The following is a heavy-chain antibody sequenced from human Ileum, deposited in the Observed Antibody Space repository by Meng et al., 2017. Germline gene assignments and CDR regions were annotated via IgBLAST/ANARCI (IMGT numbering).Heavy chain of an antibody. CDR1: GFTFNKAW. CDR3: TTDRNWDYFEY. D-gene: IGHD3-16*01. V-gene: IGHV3-15*01. Sequence: EVQLVESGGGLVKPGGSLRLSCAASGFTFNKAWMSWVRQAPGKGLEWVGRIKSGGTTDYAAPVKGRFAISRDDSKTTLYLQMDSLKTDDTAVYYCTTDRNWDYFEYWGQGTLVTVSS. J-gene: IGHJ4*02. CDR2: IKSGGTT.